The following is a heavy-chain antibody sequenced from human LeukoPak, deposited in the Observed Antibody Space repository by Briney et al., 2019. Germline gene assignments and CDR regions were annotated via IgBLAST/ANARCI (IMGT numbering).Heavy chain of an antibody. CDR3: ARLSSGSSSWYDIDY. CDR2: IYYSGST. J-gene: IGHJ4*02. D-gene: IGHD6-13*01. Sequence: PSETLSHTCTVSGGSISSYYWSWIRQPPGKGLEWIGYIYYSGSTNYNPSLKSRVTISVDTSKNQFSLKLSSVTAADTAVYYCARLSSGSSSWYDIDYWGQGTLVTVSS. CDR1: GGSISSYY. V-gene: IGHV4-59*08.